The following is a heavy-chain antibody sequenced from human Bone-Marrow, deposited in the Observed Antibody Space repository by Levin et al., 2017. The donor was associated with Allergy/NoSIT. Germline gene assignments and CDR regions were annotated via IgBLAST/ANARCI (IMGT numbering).Heavy chain of an antibody. J-gene: IGHJ6*02. Sequence: SETLSLTCTVSGGSISNYYWSWIRQPPGKGLEWIGYMYYSGSASYNFSLKSRVTISVDTSKNQFFLKLRSVTAADTAVYYCARYSSGWYYSGMDVWGQGTTVTVSS. D-gene: IGHD6-19*01. V-gene: IGHV4-59*08. CDR1: GGSISNYY. CDR2: MYYSGSA. CDR3: ARYSSGWYYSGMDV.